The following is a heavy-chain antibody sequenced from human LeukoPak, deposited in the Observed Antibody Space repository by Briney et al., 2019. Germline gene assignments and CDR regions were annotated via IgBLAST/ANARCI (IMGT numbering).Heavy chain of an antibody. CDR1: GDSISSSQW. V-gene: IGHV4-4*02. Sequence: PSGTLSLTCAVSGDSISSSQWWTWVRQPPGKGLEWIGEIYHRGTTNYNLSLKSRVTISVDRSKNQFSLRLTSVTAADTAVYYCARDYGSGDYYFAYWGQGALVTVSP. CDR2: IYHRGTT. CDR3: ARDYGSGDYYFAY. D-gene: IGHD3-10*01. J-gene: IGHJ4*02.